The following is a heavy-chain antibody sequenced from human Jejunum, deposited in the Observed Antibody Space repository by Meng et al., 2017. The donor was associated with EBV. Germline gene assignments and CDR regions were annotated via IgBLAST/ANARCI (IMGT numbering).Heavy chain of an antibody. CDR3: VRGGDYCLVY. D-gene: IGHD2-21*02. CDR1: GDSIDSRNW. J-gene: IGHJ4*02. V-gene: IGHV4-4*02. CDR2: IYYSGST. Sequence: QLHLRCSGPARVKPSGTLPSTCAVSGDSIDSRNWWSWVRQSPERGLEWIGEIYYSGSTNYNPSLKSRVTILVDRSENHFSLHLSSVTAADTAVYYCVRGGDYCLVYWGQGTLVTVSS.